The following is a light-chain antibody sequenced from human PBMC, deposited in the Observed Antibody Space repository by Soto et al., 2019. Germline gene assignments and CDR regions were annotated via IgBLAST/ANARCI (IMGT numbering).Light chain of an antibody. CDR2: SNN. V-gene: IGLV1-44*01. Sequence: QSVLPQPPSASGTPGQRVTISCSGSSSNIGSNNVNWYQQLPGTAPKLLIYSNNQRPSGVPDRFSASKSGTSASLAISGLQSEDEADYYCAAWDDSLNGVVFGGGTKLTVL. CDR1: SSNIGSNN. CDR3: AAWDDSLNGVV. J-gene: IGLJ2*01.